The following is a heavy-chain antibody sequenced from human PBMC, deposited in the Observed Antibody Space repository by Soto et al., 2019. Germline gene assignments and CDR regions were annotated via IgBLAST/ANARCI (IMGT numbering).Heavy chain of an antibody. D-gene: IGHD2-21*01. CDR2: VRVKANNYAT. V-gene: IGHV3-73*01. CDR1: GFSFSDSA. J-gene: IGHJ6*02. Sequence: PGGSLRLSFAASGFSFSDSAMHWVRQASGRGLEWVGHVRVKANNYATAYAASVRGRFTISRDDSKNTAYLQMNSLKTEDTAVYYCTRTYGGVWGQGTTVTVSS. CDR3: TRTYGGV.